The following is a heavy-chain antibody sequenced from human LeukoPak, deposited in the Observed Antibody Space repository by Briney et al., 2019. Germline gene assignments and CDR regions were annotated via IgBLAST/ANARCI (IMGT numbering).Heavy chain of an antibody. D-gene: IGHD3-10*01. Sequence: PGGALRLSCSASGITFSSYDMDWVRQAPGKGLEDVSGISSNGGSTNYADSVKGRFTISRDNSKNTLYLQMSSLRAEDTAVYYCVKVMVRGVNYFDYWGQGTLVTVSS. J-gene: IGHJ4*02. CDR1: GITFSSYD. CDR3: VKVMVRGVNYFDY. V-gene: IGHV3-64D*06. CDR2: ISSNGGST.